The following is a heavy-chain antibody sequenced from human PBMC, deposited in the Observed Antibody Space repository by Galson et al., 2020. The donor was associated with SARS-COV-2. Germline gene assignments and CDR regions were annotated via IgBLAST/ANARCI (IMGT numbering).Heavy chain of an antibody. CDR3: ARGGILGYYYYYMDI. CDR2: IKQDGSEK. Sequence: GESLKISCAASGFTFSTYWMSWVRQAPGKGLEWVANIKQDGSEKYYVDSEKGRFTLSRDNAKNSLYLQMNSLRAEDTAVYYCARGGILGYYYYYMDIWGKGATVTVSS. CDR1: GFTFSTYW. D-gene: IGHD5-18*01. V-gene: IGHV3-7*04. J-gene: IGHJ6*03.